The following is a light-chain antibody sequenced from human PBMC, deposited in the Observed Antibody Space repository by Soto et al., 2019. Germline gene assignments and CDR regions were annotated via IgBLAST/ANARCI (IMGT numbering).Light chain of an antibody. V-gene: IGKV3-20*01. CDR2: GTS. CDR3: QQYGGSPPYT. CDR1: QSVSSSY. Sequence: EIVLTQSPGTLSLSPGERATLSCRASQSVSSSYLAWYQQKAGQAPRLLIYGTSIRATGIPDRFSGSGSGTDFTLTSSRLEPEDFAVYYCQQYGGSPPYTFGQGTKLEIK. J-gene: IGKJ2*01.